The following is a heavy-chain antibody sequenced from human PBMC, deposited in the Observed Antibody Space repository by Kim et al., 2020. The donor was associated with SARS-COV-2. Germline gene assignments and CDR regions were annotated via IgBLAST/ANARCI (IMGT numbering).Heavy chain of an antibody. Sequence: GGSLRLSCAASGFTFSSYWMSWVRQAPGKGLEWVANIKQDGSEKYYVDSVKGRFTISRDNAKNSLYLQMNSLRAEDTAVYYCARDLWTIFGVVPGDYWGQGTLVTVSS. J-gene: IGHJ4*02. CDR1: GFTFSSYW. CDR3: ARDLWTIFGVVPGDY. CDR2: IKQDGSEK. V-gene: IGHV3-7*01. D-gene: IGHD3-3*01.